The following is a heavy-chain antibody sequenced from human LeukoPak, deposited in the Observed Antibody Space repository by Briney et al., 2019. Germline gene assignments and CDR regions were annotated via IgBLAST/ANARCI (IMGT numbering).Heavy chain of an antibody. J-gene: IGHJ5*02. D-gene: IGHD6-13*01. V-gene: IGHV3-30*02. CDR3: AKGGSSSHNWFDP. CDR1: GFTFSDYG. Sequence: PGGSLRLSCAASGFTFSDYGMHWVRQAPGKGLEWVAFVRNDGSNEYYPDPVKGRFTISRDNSRNTLYLQMNSLRAEDTAVYYCAKGGSSSHNWFDPWGQGTLVTVSS. CDR2: VRNDGSNE.